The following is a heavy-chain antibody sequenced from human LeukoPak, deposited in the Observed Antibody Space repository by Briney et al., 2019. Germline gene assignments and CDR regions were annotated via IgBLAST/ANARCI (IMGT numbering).Heavy chain of an antibody. CDR2: IFPADSDT. CDR1: GYSFTSYW. J-gene: IGHJ4*02. CDR3: ARSAAMVSDFDY. V-gene: IGHV5-51*01. D-gene: IGHD5-18*01. Sequence: GESLKISFKGSGYSFTSYWIGWVRQLPGRGLEWVGIIFPADSDTRYSPSFQGQVTISADKSITTAYLQWRSLKASDTAMYYCARSAAMVSDFDYWGQGTLVTVSS.